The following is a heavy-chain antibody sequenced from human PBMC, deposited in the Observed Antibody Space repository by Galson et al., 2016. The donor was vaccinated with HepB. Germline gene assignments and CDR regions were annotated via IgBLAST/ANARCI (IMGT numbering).Heavy chain of an antibody. CDR1: GDFVSSTFW. D-gene: IGHD6-19*01. V-gene: IGHV4-4*02. J-gene: IGHJ6*02. CDR3: ARVACSTGNCYYYGLDI. CDR2: ISRTGST. Sequence: ETLFLTCAVSGDFVSSTFWWGWVRQSPGRGLEWIGEISRTGSTNYNPSLKNRVSISVDKSKKEVSLNLTSVTAADSAVYYCARVACSTGNCYYYGLDIWGQG.